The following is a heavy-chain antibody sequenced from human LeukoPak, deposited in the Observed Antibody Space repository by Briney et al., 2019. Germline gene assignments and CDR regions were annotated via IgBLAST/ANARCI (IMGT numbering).Heavy chain of an antibody. Sequence: SETLSLTCTVSGGSISTYYWSWIRQPPGKGLEWIGYIYYSGSTNYNPSLQSRVTISVDTSKNQFSLKLSSVTAADTAVYYCARVETSYYYMDVWGKGTTVTVSS. CDR1: GGSISTYY. J-gene: IGHJ6*03. CDR3: ARVETSYYYMDV. V-gene: IGHV4-59*01. CDR2: IYYSGST.